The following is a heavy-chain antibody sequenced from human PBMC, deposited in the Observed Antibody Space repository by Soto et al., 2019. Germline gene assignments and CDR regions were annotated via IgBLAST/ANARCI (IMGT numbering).Heavy chain of an antibody. CDR2: ISGSGGST. CDR3: AKEAPRIVVVTAIDY. V-gene: IGHV3-23*01. D-gene: IGHD3-22*01. Sequence: GVSQRVSCAAAGFTISSYARSWVRQTTGKGLEWVSAISGSGGSTYYADSVKGRFTISRDNSKNTLYLQMNSLRAEDTAVYYCAKEAPRIVVVTAIDYWGQGTLVTVSS. J-gene: IGHJ4*02. CDR1: GFTISSYA.